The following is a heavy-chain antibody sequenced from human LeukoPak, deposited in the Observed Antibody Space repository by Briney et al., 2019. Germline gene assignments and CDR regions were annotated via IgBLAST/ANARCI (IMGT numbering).Heavy chain of an antibody. V-gene: IGHV1-69*04. CDR2: IITILGIA. Sequence: SVKVSCKASGGTFSSYAISWVRRAPGQGLEWMGRIITILGIANYAQKFPGRVTITANKSTSTAYMELSSLRSEDTAVYYCARDLGYNWNYWFDPWGQGTLVTVSS. CDR3: ARDLGYNWNYWFDP. D-gene: IGHD1-7*01. J-gene: IGHJ5*02. CDR1: GGTFSSYA.